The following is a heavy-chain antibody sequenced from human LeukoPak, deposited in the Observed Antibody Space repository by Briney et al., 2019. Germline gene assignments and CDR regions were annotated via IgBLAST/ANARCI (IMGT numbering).Heavy chain of an antibody. J-gene: IGHJ3*02. Sequence: PGGSLRLSCAASGFTFSSYWMHWVRQAPGKGLVWVSRIKIDGSNTISADSVKGRFTISRDNAKNTLYLQMNSLRAEDTAVYYCARGGSPPEALGDTFDIWGQGTMVTVSS. D-gene: IGHD1-26*01. V-gene: IGHV3-74*01. CDR3: ARGGSPPEALGDTFDI. CDR1: GFTFSSYW. CDR2: IKIDGSNT.